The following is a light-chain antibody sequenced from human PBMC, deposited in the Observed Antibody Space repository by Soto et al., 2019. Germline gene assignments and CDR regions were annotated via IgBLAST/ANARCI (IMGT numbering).Light chain of an antibody. CDR3: SSYTTSTAPGVV. CDR2: EVT. CDR1: SSDVAGYNY. J-gene: IGLJ2*01. Sequence: QSALTQPASVSGSPGQSITISCTGTSSDVAGYNYVSWYQQHPGTAAKLIIYEVTHRPSGVSNRFSGSKSGNTASLTISGLQAEDEADYYCSSYTTSTAPGVVFGGGTKLTVL. V-gene: IGLV2-14*01.